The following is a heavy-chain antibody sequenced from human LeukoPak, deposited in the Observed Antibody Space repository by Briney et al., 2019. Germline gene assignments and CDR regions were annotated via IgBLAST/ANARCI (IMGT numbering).Heavy chain of an antibody. CDR3: ARHSATRGSGYNGVGY. V-gene: IGHV5-51*01. CDR2: IYPDDSDT. CDR1: GYSFPNYC. D-gene: IGHD5-24*01. Sequence: GESLKTSCQDSGYSFPNYCIGWVRQMHGKSLEWMGIIYPDDSDTRYSQYFQGQVTISVDKSISTAYLQWSSLKASDTAMYYCARHSATRGSGYNGVGYWGQRTLVTVSS. J-gene: IGHJ4*02.